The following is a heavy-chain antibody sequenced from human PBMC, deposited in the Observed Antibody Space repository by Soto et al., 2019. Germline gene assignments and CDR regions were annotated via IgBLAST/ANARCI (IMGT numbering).Heavy chain of an antibody. CDR3: ARDASRFIAAADDAFDI. D-gene: IGHD6-13*01. J-gene: IGHJ3*02. CDR1: GFTFSDYY. CDR2: VSSSGSTI. V-gene: IGHV3-11*01. Sequence: QVQLVESGGGLVKPGGSLRLSCAASGFTFSDYYMSWIRQAPGKGLEWVSYVSSSGSTIYYADSEKGRFTISRDNAKNSLYLQMNSLRAEDTAVYYCARDASRFIAAADDAFDIWGQGTMVTVSS.